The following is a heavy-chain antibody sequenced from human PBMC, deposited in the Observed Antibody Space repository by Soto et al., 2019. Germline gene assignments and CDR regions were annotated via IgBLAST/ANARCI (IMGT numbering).Heavy chain of an antibody. CDR1: GFTFSSYA. CDR2: ISGSGGST. D-gene: IGHD3-10*01. V-gene: IGHV3-23*01. CDR3: ALTPAGQKRIPMVRGVIGYPDY. Sequence: GGSLRLSCAASGFTFSSYAMSWVRQAPGKGLEWVSAISGSGGSTYYADSVKGRFTISRDNSKNTLYLQMNSLRAEDTAVYYCALTPAGQKRIPMVRGVIGYPDYWGQGTLVTVSS. J-gene: IGHJ4*02.